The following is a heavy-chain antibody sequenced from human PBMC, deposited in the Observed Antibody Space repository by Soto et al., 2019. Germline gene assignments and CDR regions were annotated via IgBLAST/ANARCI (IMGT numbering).Heavy chain of an antibody. J-gene: IGHJ4*02. V-gene: IGHV1-69*05. CDR3: AGGNFRY. Sequence: SVKVSCKASGGTFSSYAISWVRQAPGQGLEWMGGIIPIFGTANYAQELRGRVTMTRNTSNTTAYMELTSLTSDDTGVYYCAGGNFRYWGQGTLVTVSS. CDR1: GGTFSSYA. CDR2: IIPIFGTA.